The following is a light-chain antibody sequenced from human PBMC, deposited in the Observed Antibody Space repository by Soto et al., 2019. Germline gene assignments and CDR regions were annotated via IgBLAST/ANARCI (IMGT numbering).Light chain of an antibody. Sequence: QSVLTQPPSASGSPGQSVTISCTGTGSDVGGYNFASWYQHHPGKAPKLMIYEVTRRPSGVPDRFSGSKSANTASLTVSGLLAEDEADYYCASYAGGNQVFGTGTKVTVL. J-gene: IGLJ1*01. CDR3: ASYAGGNQV. CDR2: EVT. CDR1: GSDVGGYNF. V-gene: IGLV2-8*01.